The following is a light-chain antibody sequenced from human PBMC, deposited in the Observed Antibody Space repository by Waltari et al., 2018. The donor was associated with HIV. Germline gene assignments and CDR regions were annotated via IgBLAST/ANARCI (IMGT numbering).Light chain of an antibody. CDR2: SAT. V-gene: IGKV1-39*01. Sequence: DIQLTQSPSPLSAFVGDRVTITCRASQNIGDYVNWYQQKPGEPTKLLIYSATSLQPGVPSRFSGSGSGTDFALTISSLQSEDFATYYCEQIYTFPLFTFGPGTKVDIK. J-gene: IGKJ3*01. CDR3: EQIYTFPLFT. CDR1: QNIGDY.